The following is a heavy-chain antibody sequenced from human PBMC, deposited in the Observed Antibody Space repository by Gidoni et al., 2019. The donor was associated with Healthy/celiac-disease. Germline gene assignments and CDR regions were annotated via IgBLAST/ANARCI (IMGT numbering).Heavy chain of an antibody. D-gene: IGHD1-26*01. CDR3: AKGFYSGSYWFFDY. J-gene: IGHJ4*02. V-gene: IGHV3-23*01. CDR1: GVTFSSYA. Sequence: EVQLLESGGGLVQPGGSLRLSCAASGVTFSSYAMSWVRQAPGKGLEWVSAISGSGVSTYSADSVRGRFTISRDNSKITLYLQMNSLRAEDTAVYYCAKGFYSGSYWFFDYWGQGTLVTVSS. CDR2: ISGSGVST.